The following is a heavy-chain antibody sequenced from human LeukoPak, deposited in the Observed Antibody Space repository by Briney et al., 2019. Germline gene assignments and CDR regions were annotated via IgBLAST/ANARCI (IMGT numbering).Heavy chain of an antibody. V-gene: IGHV3-7*01. CDR2: IKLGGSEI. J-gene: IGHJ4*02. CDR3: AKASGDSGFFFDY. Sequence: PGGSLRLSCAASGFTFSSHWMNWVRQAPGKGLEWVANIKLGGSEIYYVDSVKGRFTISRDDAKNSLYLQMNSLRDEDTAVYYCAKASGDSGFFFDYWGQGTLVTVSS. CDR1: GFTFSSHW. D-gene: IGHD3-10*01.